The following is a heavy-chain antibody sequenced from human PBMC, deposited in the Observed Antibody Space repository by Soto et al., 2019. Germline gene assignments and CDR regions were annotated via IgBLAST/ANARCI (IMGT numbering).Heavy chain of an antibody. J-gene: IGHJ6*02. V-gene: IGHV5-51*01. Sequence: GESLKISCKGSGYTFTNYWIGWVRQMPGKGLEWMGIIYPGDSDTKYNPSFQGQVTISADKSITTTYLRWTRLKASDTAIYYCADSTFYYGMDVWGQGTTATVSS. CDR2: IYPGDSDT. CDR1: GYTFTNYW. CDR3: ADSTFYYGMDV.